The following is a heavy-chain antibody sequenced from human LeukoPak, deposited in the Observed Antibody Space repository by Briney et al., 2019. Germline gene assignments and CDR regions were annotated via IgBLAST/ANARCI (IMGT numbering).Heavy chain of an antibody. CDR3: ASRLAAAGKIAVDY. CDR2: INPSGGST. D-gene: IGHD6-13*01. CDR1: GGTFSSYA. J-gene: IGHJ4*02. V-gene: IGHV1-46*01. Sequence: ASVKVSCKASGGTFSSYAISWVRQAPGQGLEWMGIINPSGGSTSYAQKFQGRVTMTRDTSTSTVYMELSSLRSEDTAVYYCASRLAAAGKIAVDYWGQGTLVTVSS.